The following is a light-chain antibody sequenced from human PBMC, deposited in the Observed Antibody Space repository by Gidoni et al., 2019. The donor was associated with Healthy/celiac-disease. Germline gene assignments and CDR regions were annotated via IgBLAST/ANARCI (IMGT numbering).Light chain of an antibody. Sequence: SYELTQPPSVSVSPGQTASIPCSGDKLGDKYACWYQQKPGQSPVLVIYQDSKRPSGIPERFSGSNSGNTATLTISGTQAMDEADYYCQAWDSSTAPVVFGGGTKLTVL. CDR1: KLGDKY. CDR2: QDS. CDR3: QAWDSSTAPVV. V-gene: IGLV3-1*01. J-gene: IGLJ2*01.